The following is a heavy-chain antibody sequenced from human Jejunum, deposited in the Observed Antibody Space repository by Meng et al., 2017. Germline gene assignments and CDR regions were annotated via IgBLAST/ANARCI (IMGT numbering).Heavy chain of an antibody. Sequence: QVKLQQWGAGLLKPSETLSLTCAVYGGSISDYYWTWIRQPPGKGLEWFGEINDSGSTNYNPSLKSRVTISVDTSKSPFYLRVSSVTAADTAVYYCARGNEYSNYGADFWGQGTLVTVSS. CDR2: INDSGST. CDR3: ARGNEYSNYGADF. V-gene: IGHV4-34*01. D-gene: IGHD4-11*01. J-gene: IGHJ4*02. CDR1: GGSISDYY.